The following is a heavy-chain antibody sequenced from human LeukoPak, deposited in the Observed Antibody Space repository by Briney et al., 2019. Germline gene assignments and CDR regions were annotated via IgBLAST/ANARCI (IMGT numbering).Heavy chain of an antibody. J-gene: IGHJ6*04. CDR1: GFIFSNHG. CDR3: AELGITMIGGV. D-gene: IGHD3-10*02. Sequence: GGSLRLSCAASGFIFSNHGMNWVRQAPGKGLEWVSYISSSGSTIYYADSVKGRFTISRDNAKNSLYLQMNSLRAEDTAVYYCAELGITMIGGVWGKGTTVTISS. V-gene: IGHV3-48*04. CDR2: ISSSGSTI.